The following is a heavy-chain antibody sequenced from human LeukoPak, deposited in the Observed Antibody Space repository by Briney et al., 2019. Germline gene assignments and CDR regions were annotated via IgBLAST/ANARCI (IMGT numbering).Heavy chain of an antibody. CDR3: ATGDQLLFSTHFDY. Sequence: GGSLRLSCAASGFTFSDGWMSWVRQTPGKGLEWVGRIKSKADGGTIEYAAPVKGRFSISRDGSKNMLYLQMNSLKTEDTAVYYCATGDQLLFSTHFDYWGQGTLVTVSS. V-gene: IGHV3-15*01. D-gene: IGHD2-2*01. J-gene: IGHJ4*02. CDR1: GFTFSDGW. CDR2: IKSKADGGTI.